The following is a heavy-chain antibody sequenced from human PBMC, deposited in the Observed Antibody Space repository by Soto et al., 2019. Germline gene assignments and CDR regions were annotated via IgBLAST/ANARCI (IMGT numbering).Heavy chain of an antibody. J-gene: IGHJ4*02. CDR3: ARDVRDVVVVAGIDY. V-gene: IGHV3-30-3*01. Sequence: GGSLRLSCAASGFTFSSYAMHWVRQAPGKGLEWVAVISYDGSNKYYADSVKGRFTISRDNSKNTLYLQMNSLRAEDTAVYYCARDVRDVVVVAGIDYWGQGTLVTV. D-gene: IGHD2-15*01. CDR2: ISYDGSNK. CDR1: GFTFSSYA.